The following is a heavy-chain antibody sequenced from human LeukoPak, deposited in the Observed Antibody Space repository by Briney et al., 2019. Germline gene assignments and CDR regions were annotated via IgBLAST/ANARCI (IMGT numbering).Heavy chain of an antibody. Sequence: SETLSLTCSVSGYSISSGYYWDWIRQPPGKGLEWIGNIFYSGSTYYSPSLRSRVTISLDTSRNQFSLKLNSVTAADTAVYYCAKSNGYGLVDIWGQGTMVTVSS. CDR2: IFYSGST. V-gene: IGHV4-38-2*02. CDR1: GYSISSGYY. D-gene: IGHD3-10*01. J-gene: IGHJ3*02. CDR3: AKSNGYGLVDI.